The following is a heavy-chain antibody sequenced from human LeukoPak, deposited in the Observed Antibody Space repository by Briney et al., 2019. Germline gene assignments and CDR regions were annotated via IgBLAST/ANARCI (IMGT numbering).Heavy chain of an antibody. Sequence: GGSLRLSCAASGFTYSSYEMNWVRQAPGKGLEWVSYISSSGSTIYYADSVKGRFTISRDNAKNSLYLQMNSLKAEDTAVYYCAKVKSSSWWYFDYWGQGTLVTVSS. D-gene: IGHD6-13*01. CDR1: GFTYSSYE. J-gene: IGHJ4*02. CDR2: ISSSGSTI. V-gene: IGHV3-48*03. CDR3: AKVKSSSWWYFDY.